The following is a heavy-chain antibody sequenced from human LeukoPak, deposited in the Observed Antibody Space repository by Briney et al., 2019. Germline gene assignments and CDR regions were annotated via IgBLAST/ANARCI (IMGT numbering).Heavy chain of an antibody. V-gene: IGHV3-66*01. J-gene: IGHJ4*02. Sequence: GGSLRLSCAASGFTVSSNYMSWVRQAPGKGPEWVSVIYSGGSTCYADSVKGRFTISRDNSKNTLYLQMNSLRAEDTAVYYCASEEQWPTGFDYWGQGTLVTVSS. CDR2: IYSGGST. D-gene: IGHD6-19*01. CDR3: ASEEQWPTGFDY. CDR1: GFTVSSNY.